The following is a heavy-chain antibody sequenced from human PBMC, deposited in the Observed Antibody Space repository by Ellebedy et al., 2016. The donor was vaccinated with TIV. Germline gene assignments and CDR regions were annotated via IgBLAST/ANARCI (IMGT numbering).Heavy chain of an antibody. V-gene: IGHV3-30*18. J-gene: IGHJ6*02. Sequence: PGGSLRLSCAASGFTFNSYAMHWVRQAPGKRMEWVAVISYDGIHEYYAESVKGRFTISRDNYMNTLYLQMDSLSADDTDVYHCAKDESKEWLLLYHGMDVWGQGTTVTVSS. CDR1: GFTFNSYA. CDR2: ISYDGIHE. D-gene: IGHD3-3*01. CDR3: AKDESKEWLLLYHGMDV.